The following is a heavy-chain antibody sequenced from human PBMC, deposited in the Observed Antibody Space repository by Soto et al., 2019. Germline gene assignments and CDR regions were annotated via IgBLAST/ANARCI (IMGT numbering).Heavy chain of an antibody. V-gene: IGHV4-31*03. CDR2: IYFTGNT. CDR3: VTGDAWGALLAY. J-gene: IGHJ4*02. D-gene: IGHD2-21*02. CDR1: GASINSGGYY. Sequence: SETLSLTCTVSGASINSGGYYWNWVRLLPGRGLEWIGYIYFTGNTYYNPSLESRVTISLDTPQNQFSLELNSVSAADTAVYYCVTGDAWGALLAYWGQGALVTVSS.